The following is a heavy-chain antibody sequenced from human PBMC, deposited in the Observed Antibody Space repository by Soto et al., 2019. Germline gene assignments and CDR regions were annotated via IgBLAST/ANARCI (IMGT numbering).Heavy chain of an antibody. J-gene: IGHJ4*02. Sequence: EVQLLESGGGWVQPGGSLRLSCAASGFTFRNYAMTWVRQAPGKGLEWVSGISGGGDETYNADSVKGRFTISRDNSKNTLYLQMNSQRAEDTAIYYCVKDGEAYYWVWDYFYHWGQGTLIPVFS. CDR3: VKDGEAYYWVWDYFYH. CDR2: ISGGGDET. CDR1: GFTFRNYA. V-gene: IGHV3-23*01. D-gene: IGHD3-16*01.